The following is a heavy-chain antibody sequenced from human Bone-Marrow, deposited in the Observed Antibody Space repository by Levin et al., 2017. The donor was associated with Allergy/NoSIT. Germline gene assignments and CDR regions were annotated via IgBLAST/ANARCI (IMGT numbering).Heavy chain of an antibody. D-gene: IGHD3-22*01. CDR3: ARLRHYDSSGYYYFYFDY. CDR1: GFTFSSYW. J-gene: IGHJ4*02. Sequence: PGGSLRLSCAASGFTFSSYWMHWVRQAPGKGLVWVSRINSDGSSTSYADSVKGRFTISRDNAKNTLYLQMNSLRAEDTAVYYCARLRHYDSSGYYYFYFDYWGQGTLVTVSS. CDR2: INSDGSST. V-gene: IGHV3-74*01.